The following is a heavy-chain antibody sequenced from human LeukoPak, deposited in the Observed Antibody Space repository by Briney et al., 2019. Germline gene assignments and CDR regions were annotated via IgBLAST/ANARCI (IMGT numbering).Heavy chain of an antibody. Sequence: SETLSLTCTVSGGSISSSSYYWGWIRQPPGKGLEWIGSIYYSGSTYYNPSLKSRVTISVDTSKNQFSLKLSSVTAADTAVYYCARGVWFGEYFDYWGQGTLVTVSS. CDR3: ARGVWFGEYFDY. CDR2: IYYSGST. V-gene: IGHV4-39*07. J-gene: IGHJ4*02. D-gene: IGHD3-10*01. CDR1: GGSISSSSYY.